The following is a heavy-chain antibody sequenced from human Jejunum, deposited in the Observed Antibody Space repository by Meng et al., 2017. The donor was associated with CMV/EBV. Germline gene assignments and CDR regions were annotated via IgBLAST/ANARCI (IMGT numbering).Heavy chain of an antibody. CDR1: GFTVVDNC. D-gene: IGHD6-13*01. V-gene: IGHV3-53*01. Sequence: AGSGFTVVDNCLTSVRQAPGEGLGWVSLVHKNGNTNYADSVKGRFTSSRDDSKNTLYLQMSSLRAEDTAMYYCARLLLGSTWTFQSWGQGTLVTVSS. CDR3: ARLLLGSTWTFQS. CDR2: VHKNGNT. J-gene: IGHJ4*02.